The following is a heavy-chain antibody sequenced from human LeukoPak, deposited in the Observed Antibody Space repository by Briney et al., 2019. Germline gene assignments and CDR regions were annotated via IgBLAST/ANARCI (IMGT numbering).Heavy chain of an antibody. J-gene: IGHJ4*02. CDR1: GGSISSGGYY. Sequence: SETLSLTCTVSGGSISSGGYYWTWIRQHPGKGLEWIGYIYYSGSTYYNPSLKSRLTMSVDTSKNQFSLKLSSVTAADTALYYCAKNGAYSLDYWGRGTLVTVSS. CDR3: AKNGAYSLDY. D-gene: IGHD4-17*01. V-gene: IGHV4-31*03. CDR2: IYYSGST.